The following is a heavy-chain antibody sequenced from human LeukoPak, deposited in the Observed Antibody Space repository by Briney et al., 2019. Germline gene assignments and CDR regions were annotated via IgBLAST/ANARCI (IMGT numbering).Heavy chain of an antibody. CDR1: GGSISSYY. CDR3: TRQPYYYDSSGLG. V-gene: IGHV4-59*08. Sequence: SETLSLTCTVSGGSISSYYWSWIRQPPGKGLEWIGYIYYSGSTNYDPSLKSRVTISVDTSKNQFSLKLSSVTAADTAVYYCTRQPYYYDSSGLGWGQGTLVTVSS. CDR2: IYYSGST. D-gene: IGHD3-22*01. J-gene: IGHJ4*02.